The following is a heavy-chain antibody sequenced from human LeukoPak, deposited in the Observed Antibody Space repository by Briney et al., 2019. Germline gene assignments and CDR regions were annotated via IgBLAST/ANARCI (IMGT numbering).Heavy chain of an antibody. CDR1: GLTFSSNA. V-gene: IGHV3-23*01. Sequence: GGSLRLSCAASGLTFSSNAMTWVRQAPGKGLEWLSVISGGSDTTYYADSVKGRFAISRDNSKNTLYLQMNSLRVEDTAVYYCAKVEYGDYSLSFDSWGQGTLGTVSS. CDR2: ISGGSDTT. CDR3: AKVEYGDYSLSFDS. D-gene: IGHD4-17*01. J-gene: IGHJ4*02.